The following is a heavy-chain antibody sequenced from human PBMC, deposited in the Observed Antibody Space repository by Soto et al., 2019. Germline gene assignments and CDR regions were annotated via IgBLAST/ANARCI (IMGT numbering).Heavy chain of an antibody. CDR2: IIPILGIA. Sequence: SLKVSCKASGGTFSSYTISWVRQAPGQGLEWMGRIIPILGIANYAQKFQGRVTITADKSTSTAYMELSSLRSEDTAVYYCARLYCSSTSCYLSSGWGQGTLVNVSS. CDR1: GGTFSSYT. V-gene: IGHV1-69*02. J-gene: IGHJ4*02. D-gene: IGHD2-2*01. CDR3: ARLYCSSTSCYLSSG.